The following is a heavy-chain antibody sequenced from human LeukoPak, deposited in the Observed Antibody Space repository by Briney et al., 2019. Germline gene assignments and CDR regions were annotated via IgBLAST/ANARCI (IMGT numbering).Heavy chain of an antibody. J-gene: IGHJ4*02. D-gene: IGHD1-1*01. V-gene: IGHV3-11*06. Sequence: GGSLRLSCAAFGFXFSDYYISWIRQAPGKGLEWVSYISKSGSDTNFADSVKGRFTISRDNAKNSMYLQMNSLRGEDTAVYYCARVGATGTADYWGQGNLVTVS. CDR3: ARVGATGTADY. CDR2: ISKSGSDT. CDR1: GFXFSDYY.